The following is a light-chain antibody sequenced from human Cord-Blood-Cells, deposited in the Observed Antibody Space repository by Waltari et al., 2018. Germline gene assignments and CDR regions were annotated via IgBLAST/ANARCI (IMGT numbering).Light chain of an antibody. CDR2: DVS. V-gene: IGLV2-14*01. CDR1: SSDVGGYNY. Sequence: QSALTQPASVSGSPGQSITISCTGTSSDVGGYNYVPWYQQHPGKAPKLMIYDVSKRPSGVVNRFSGSKSGNTASLTISGRQAEDEADYYCSSYTGSSTWVFGGGTKLTVL. J-gene: IGLJ3*02. CDR3: SSYTGSSTWV.